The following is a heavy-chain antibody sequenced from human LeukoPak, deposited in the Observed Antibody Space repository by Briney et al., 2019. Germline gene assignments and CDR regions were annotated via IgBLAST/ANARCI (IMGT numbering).Heavy chain of an antibody. J-gene: IGHJ4*02. CDR3: ARSIRGYSSGWYYFDY. CDR1: GGSISSGSYY. CDR2: IYTSGST. Sequence: SETLSLTCTVPGGSISSGSYYWSWIRQPAGKGLEWIGRIYTSGSTNYNPSLKSRVAISVDTSKNQFSLKLSSVTAADTAVYYCARSIRGYSSGWYYFDYWGQGTLITVSS. V-gene: IGHV4-61*02. D-gene: IGHD6-19*01.